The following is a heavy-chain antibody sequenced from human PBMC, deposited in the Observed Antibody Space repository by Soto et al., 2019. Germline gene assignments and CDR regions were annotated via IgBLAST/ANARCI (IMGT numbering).Heavy chain of an antibody. CDR1: GFTFSSYS. CDR3: ARAAVVVSAAIPVNFDY. V-gene: IGHV3-21*01. D-gene: IGHD2-2*01. J-gene: IGHJ4*01. CDR2: ISSSSSYI. Sequence: GGSLRLSCAASGFTFSSYSMNWVRQAPGKGLEWVSSISSSSSYIYYADSVKGRFTISRDNAKNSLYLQMNSLRAEDTAVYYCARAAVVVSAAIPVNFDYWGHGTLVTVSS.